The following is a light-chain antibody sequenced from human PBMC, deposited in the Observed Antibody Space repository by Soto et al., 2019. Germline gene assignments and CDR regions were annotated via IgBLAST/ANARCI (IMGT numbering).Light chain of an antibody. CDR2: DAS. CDR1: QSINRH. CDR3: QQRDILPRT. Sequence: ESVFTESRPTLSLSPGERARLSCRASQSINRHLAWYRQKPGQAPRLLIYDASNRATGIPARFSGSGSGTDFTLTISSLDPEDFGVYYCQQRDILPRTFGQGTKVDI. J-gene: IGKJ1*01. V-gene: IGKV3-11*01.